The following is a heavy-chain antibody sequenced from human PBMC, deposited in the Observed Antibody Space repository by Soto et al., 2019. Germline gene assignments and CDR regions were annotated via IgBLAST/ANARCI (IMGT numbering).Heavy chain of an antibody. Sequence: QMQLVQSGAEVKKPGASVRVSCKASGYTFTSYDINWVRQATGQGLEWMGWMNPNSGNTGYAQKFQGRVTMTRNTSISTVYMDLSSLRSEDTAVYYCARRGFSSSWGYWYFDLWGRGTLVTVSS. J-gene: IGHJ2*01. CDR1: GYTFTSYD. CDR2: MNPNSGNT. V-gene: IGHV1-8*01. D-gene: IGHD6-13*01. CDR3: ARRGFSSSWGYWYFDL.